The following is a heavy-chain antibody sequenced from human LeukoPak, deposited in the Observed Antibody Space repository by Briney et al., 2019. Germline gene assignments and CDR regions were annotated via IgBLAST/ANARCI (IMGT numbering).Heavy chain of an antibody. CDR2: IYPGDSDT. CDR1: GFSFTSYW. D-gene: IGHD3-16*01. V-gene: IGHV5-51*01. Sequence: GESLKISCKGSGFSFTSYWIGWVRQMPGQGLEWMGIIYPGDSDTRYSPSFRGQVTISADKSISTAFLQWSSLKASDTAMYYCATTAGSAWGSAFDIWGQGTMVTVSS. CDR3: ATTAGSAWGSAFDI. J-gene: IGHJ3*02.